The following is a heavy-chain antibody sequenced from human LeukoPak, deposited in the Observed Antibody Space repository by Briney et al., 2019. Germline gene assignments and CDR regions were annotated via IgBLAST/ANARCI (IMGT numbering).Heavy chain of an antibody. J-gene: IGHJ6*03. Sequence: SETLSLTCTVSGGSISTSNYYWGWIRQPPGKGLEWIGNIFYSGSTYYSPSLRSRVTISLDTSRNQFSLKLNSVTAADTAVYYCARVRGDYGEDSYYYYMDVWGKGTTVTISS. D-gene: IGHD4-17*01. CDR1: GGSISTSNYY. V-gene: IGHV4-39*07. CDR3: ARVRGDYGEDSYYYYMDV. CDR2: IFYSGST.